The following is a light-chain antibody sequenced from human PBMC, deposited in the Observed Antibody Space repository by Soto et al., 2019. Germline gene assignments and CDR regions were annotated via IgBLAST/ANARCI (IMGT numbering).Light chain of an antibody. CDR1: SSDFGGYNY. V-gene: IGLV2-14*01. Sequence: QSVLTQPAPVSGSPGQSITISCTGTSSDFGGYNYVSWYQQHPGKAPKLMISEVSNRPSGVSNRFSGSKSGNTASLTISGLQAEDEADYYCTSYTSSSTYVFGTGTKVTVL. CDR2: EVS. CDR3: TSYTSSSTYV. J-gene: IGLJ1*01.